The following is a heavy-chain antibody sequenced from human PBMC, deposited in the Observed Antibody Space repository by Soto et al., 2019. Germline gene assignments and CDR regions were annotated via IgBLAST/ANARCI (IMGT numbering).Heavy chain of an antibody. CDR1: GGTFSSYA. CDR3: ARLALYYYDSSGYYDLFDY. J-gene: IGHJ4*02. Sequence: SVKVSCRASGGTFSSYAISWVRQAPGQGLEWMGGIIPIFGTANYAQKFQGRVTITADESTSTAYMELSSLRSEDTAVYYCARLALYYYDSSGYYDLFDYWGQGTLVTVSS. CDR2: IIPIFGTA. D-gene: IGHD3-22*01. V-gene: IGHV1-69*13.